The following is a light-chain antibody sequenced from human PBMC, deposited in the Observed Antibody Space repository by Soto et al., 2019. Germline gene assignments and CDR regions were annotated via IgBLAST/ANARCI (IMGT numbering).Light chain of an antibody. CDR1: SSDVGAYKY. J-gene: IGLJ1*01. Sequence: QSVLTQPRSVSGSPGQSVSISCTGTSSDVGAYKYISWYQQRSGTAPKLMIYDVSKRPSGVPDRFSGSKSGNTASLTISGLQAEDGADYYCCSYAGSYIYVFGTGTKVTVL. CDR2: DVS. V-gene: IGLV2-11*01. CDR3: CSYAGSYIYV.